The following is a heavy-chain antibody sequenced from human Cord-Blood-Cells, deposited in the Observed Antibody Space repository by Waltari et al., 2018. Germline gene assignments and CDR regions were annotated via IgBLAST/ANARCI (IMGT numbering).Heavy chain of an antibody. J-gene: IGHJ6*02. CDR3: AREIIAAAGTYYGMDV. V-gene: IGHV4-38-2*02. CDR2: IYHSGST. CDR1: GYSISSGYY. Sequence: QVQLQESGPGLVKPSETLSLTCAVSGYSISSGYYWGWIRQPPGKGLEWIGSIYHSGSTCYNPSLKGRVTISVDTSKNPFSLKLSSVTAADTAVYYCAREIIAAAGTYYGMDVWGQGTTVTVSS. D-gene: IGHD6-13*01.